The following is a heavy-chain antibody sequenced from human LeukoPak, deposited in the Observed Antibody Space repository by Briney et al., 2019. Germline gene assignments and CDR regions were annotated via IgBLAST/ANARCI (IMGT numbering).Heavy chain of an antibody. CDR3: SKEGSVCTNGICRYFDS. V-gene: IGHV3-9*01. J-gene: IGHJ4*02. CDR1: GFTFRDSA. CDR2: ISWNSDNI. Sequence: GGSLRLSCTASGFTFRDSAMHWVRQGPGKGLEWVSSISWNSDNIDYGDSVKGRFTISRDNAKNSLYLQINSLRAEDTALYYCSKEGSVCTNGICRYFDSWGQGTLVTVSS. D-gene: IGHD2-8*01.